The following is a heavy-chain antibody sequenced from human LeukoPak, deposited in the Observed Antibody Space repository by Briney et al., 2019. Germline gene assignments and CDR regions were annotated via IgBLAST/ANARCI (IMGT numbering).Heavy chain of an antibody. CDR1: GFTFSSYS. J-gene: IGHJ4*02. CDR3: AKVVRQLFDY. D-gene: IGHD3-10*01. Sequence: GGSLRLSCAAYGFTFSSYSTNWVRQAPGKGLEWVSSISSSSSYIYYADSVKGRFTISRDNSKNTLYLQMNSLRAEDTAVYYCAKVVRQLFDYWGQGTLVTVSS. CDR2: ISSSSSYI. V-gene: IGHV3-21*04.